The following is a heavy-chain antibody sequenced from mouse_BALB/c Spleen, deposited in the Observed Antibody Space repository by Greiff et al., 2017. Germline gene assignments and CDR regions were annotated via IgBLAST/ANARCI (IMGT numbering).Heavy chain of an antibody. CDR1: GYTFSSYW. CDR3: ARSDYDGGWFAY. D-gene: IGHD2-4*01. V-gene: IGHV1-9*01. CDR2: ILPGSGST. Sequence: QVQLQQSGAELMKPGASVKISCKATGYTFSSYWIEWVKQRPGHGLEWIGEILPGSGSTNYNEKFKGKATFTADTSSNTAYMQLSSLTSEDSAVYDCARSDYDGGWFAYWGQGTLVTVSA. J-gene: IGHJ3*01.